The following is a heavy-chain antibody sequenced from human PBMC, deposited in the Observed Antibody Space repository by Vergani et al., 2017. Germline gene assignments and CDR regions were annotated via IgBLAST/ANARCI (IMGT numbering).Heavy chain of an antibody. CDR2: IHYSENT. D-gene: IGHD2-15*01. CDR3: ARDRGVVVAATNYYYYYGMDV. J-gene: IGHJ6*02. Sequence: QVQLQESGPGLVKSSETLSLTCSVSFDSIRNLYCNWIRQPPGKGLEWIGSIHYSENTNYNPSLKTRVTISVDTSKNQFSLTLTSVTAADTAVYYCARDRGVVVAATNYYYYYGMDVWGQGTTVTVSS. CDR1: FDSIRNLY. V-gene: IGHV4-59*11.